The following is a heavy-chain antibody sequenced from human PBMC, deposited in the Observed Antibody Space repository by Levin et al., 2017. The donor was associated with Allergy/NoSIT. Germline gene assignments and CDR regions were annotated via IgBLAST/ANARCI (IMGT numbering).Heavy chain of an antibody. CDR1: GFTFSNSA. CDR3: ARALGSLDPFDI. Sequence: GESLKISCAASGFTFSNSAMGWVRQVPGKGLDWVSSIRGGDGTTYYADSVRGRFTTSRDNSKNTLSLQMSSLRAEDTAIYFCARALGSLDPFDIWGQGTMVTVSS. J-gene: IGHJ3*02. CDR2: IRGGDGTT. D-gene: IGHD3-16*01. V-gene: IGHV3-23*01.